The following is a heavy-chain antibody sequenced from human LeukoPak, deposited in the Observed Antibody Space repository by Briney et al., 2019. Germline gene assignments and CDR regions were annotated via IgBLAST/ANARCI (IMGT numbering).Heavy chain of an antibody. CDR1: GDSVSSAA. D-gene: IGHD2-2*01. CDR2: TYYRSRWYN. CDR3: ARGGIGYCTSSSCYFDY. Sequence: SQTLSLTCAISGDSVSSAAWSWIRQSPSRGLEWLGRTYYRSRWYNDYAVSVKSRITINPDTSKNQFSLQLNSVTPEDTAVYYCARGGIGYCTSSSCYFDYWGQGTLVTVSS. V-gene: IGHV6-1*01. J-gene: IGHJ4*02.